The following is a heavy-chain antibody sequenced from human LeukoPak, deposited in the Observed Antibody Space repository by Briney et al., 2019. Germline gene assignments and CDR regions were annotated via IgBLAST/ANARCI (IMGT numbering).Heavy chain of an antibody. V-gene: IGHV5-51*01. CDR2: IFPDDSDT. Sequence: GESLKISCQGSGYSFTNYWIGWARQMPGKGLEWMGIIFPDDSDTRYSPSFEGQVTISADKSISTAYLQWSSLKASDTAMYFCARTSRYNTRKGFDYWGQGSLVTVSS. CDR1: GYSFTNYW. J-gene: IGHJ4*02. CDR3: ARTSRYNTRKGFDY. D-gene: IGHD1-14*01.